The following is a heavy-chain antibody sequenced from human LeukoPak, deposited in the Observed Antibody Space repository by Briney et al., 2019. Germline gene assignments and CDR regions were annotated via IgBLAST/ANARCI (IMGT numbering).Heavy chain of an antibody. CDR1: GYRLPIYW. D-gene: IGHD2-21*02. CDR3: ARWVTADRGKKDAFDI. V-gene: IGHV5-51*01. J-gene: IGHJ3*02. Sequence: VESLKLSRKASGYRLPIYWIGWVRAIPGKGLEGMGIIFPGDSDTRYSPSFQGQVTFSSDKSITTAYLQWSSLKASDTAIYYCARWVTADRGKKDAFDIWGQGTMVTVSS. CDR2: IFPGDSDT.